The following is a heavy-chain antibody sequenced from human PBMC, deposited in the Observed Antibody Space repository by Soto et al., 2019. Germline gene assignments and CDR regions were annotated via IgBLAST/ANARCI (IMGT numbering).Heavy chain of an antibody. J-gene: IGHJ6*02. Sequence: ASVKVSCKASGYTCTIYGISCVRQSPLQWREWMGWISAYNGNTNYAQKLQGRVTMTTDTSTSTAYMELRSLRSDDTAVYYCAREGYCSGGSCYRLYYYYGMDVWGQGTTVTVSS. CDR3: AREGYCSGGSCYRLYYYYGMDV. CDR1: GYTCTIYG. CDR2: ISAYNGNT. V-gene: IGHV1-18*01. D-gene: IGHD2-15*01.